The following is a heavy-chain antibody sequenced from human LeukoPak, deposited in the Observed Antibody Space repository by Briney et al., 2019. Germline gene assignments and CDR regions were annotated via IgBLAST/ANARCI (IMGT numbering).Heavy chain of an antibody. Sequence: ASVTVSCKASGGTFSSYAISWVRQAPGQGLEWMGGIIPIFGTANYAQKFQGRVTITTDESTSTAYMELSSLRSEDTAVYYCARGELGYCSSTSCSRALDYYYYYCMDVWGKGTTVTVSS. CDR1: GGTFSSYA. J-gene: IGHJ6*03. CDR2: IIPIFGTA. V-gene: IGHV1-69*05. CDR3: ARGELGYCSSTSCSRALDYYYYYCMDV. D-gene: IGHD2-2*01.